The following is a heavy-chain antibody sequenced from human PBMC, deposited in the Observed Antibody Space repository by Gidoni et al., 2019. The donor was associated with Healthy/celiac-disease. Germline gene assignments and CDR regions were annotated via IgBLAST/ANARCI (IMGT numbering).Heavy chain of an antibody. CDR1: GFTFSSYG. J-gene: IGHJ4*02. CDR3: ARGLAYYYDSSGYYVDY. CDR2: IWYDGSNK. Sequence: QVQLVESGGGVVQPGRSLRLSCAASGFTFSSYGMHWVRQAPGKGLEWVAVIWYDGSNKYYADSVKGRFTISRDNSKNTLYLQMNSLRAEDTAVYYCARGLAYYYDSSGYYVDYWGQGTLVTVSS. V-gene: IGHV3-33*01. D-gene: IGHD3-22*01.